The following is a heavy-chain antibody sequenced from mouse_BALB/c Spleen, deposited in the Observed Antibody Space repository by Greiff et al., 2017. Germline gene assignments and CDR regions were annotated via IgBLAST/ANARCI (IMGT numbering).Heavy chain of an antibody. CDR1: GFAFSSYD. V-gene: IGHV5-12-1*01. D-gene: IGHD2-2*01. CDR2: ISSGGGST. CDR3: ARHYGYGDY. Sequence: EVKLMESGGGLVKPGGSLKLSCAASGFAFSSYDMSWVRQTPEKRLEWVAYISSGGGSTYYPDTVKGRFTISRDNAKNTLYLQMSSLKSEDTAMYYCARHYGYGDYWGQGTSVTVSS. J-gene: IGHJ4*01.